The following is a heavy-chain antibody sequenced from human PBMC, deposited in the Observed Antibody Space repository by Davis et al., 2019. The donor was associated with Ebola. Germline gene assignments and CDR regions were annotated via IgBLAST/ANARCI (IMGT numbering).Heavy chain of an antibody. CDR2: IWYDGSNK. CDR1: GFTFSSYW. Sequence: GESLKISCAASGFTFSSYWMSWVRQAPGKGLEWVAVIWYDGSNKYYADSVKGRFTISRDNSKNTLYLQMNSLRAEDTAVYYCARDSSSWYFSGMDVWGQGTTVTVSS. D-gene: IGHD6-13*01. CDR3: ARDSSSWYFSGMDV. J-gene: IGHJ6*02. V-gene: IGHV3-33*08.